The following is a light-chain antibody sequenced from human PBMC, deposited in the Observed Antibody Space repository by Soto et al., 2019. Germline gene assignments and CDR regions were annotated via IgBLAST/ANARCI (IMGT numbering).Light chain of an antibody. CDR2: AAS. J-gene: IGKJ1*01. Sequence: DIQITQSPSSLSASVADRVTITCRASQSIVTYLNWYLHKPGKAPKLLIYAASNLQSGVPSRLSGSGSGIDFTLTISSLQPEDFEIYFCQQSYSTLPWTFGQGTKVDIK. CDR1: QSIVTY. V-gene: IGKV1-39*01. CDR3: QQSYSTLPWT.